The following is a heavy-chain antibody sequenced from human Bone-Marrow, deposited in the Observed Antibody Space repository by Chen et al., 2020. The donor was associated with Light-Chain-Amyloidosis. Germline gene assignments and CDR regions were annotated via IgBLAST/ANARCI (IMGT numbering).Heavy chain of an antibody. CDR3: ARGWDSGWSYFDN. D-gene: IGHD6-19*01. Sequence: QVQLVESGGGLVKPVGSLRLSCAASGLSFSDKYMTWIRQTAGKGLEWVAYIDSRSTYRNYADSAKGRFTISRDNAKNSLYLQMNSLRVEDTGVYYCARGWDSGWSYFDNWGQGTLVTVSS. CDR1: GLSFSDKY. CDR2: IDSRSTYR. J-gene: IGHJ4*02. V-gene: IGHV3-11*06.